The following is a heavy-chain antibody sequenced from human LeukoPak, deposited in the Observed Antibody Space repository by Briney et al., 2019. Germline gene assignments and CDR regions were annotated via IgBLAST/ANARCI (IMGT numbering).Heavy chain of an antibody. V-gene: IGHV1-18*01. D-gene: IGHD2-15*01. J-gene: IGHJ4*02. CDR1: GYTFTTYG. CDR3: ARDLEDCSGGSWYVDY. Sequence: ASVKVSCKASGYTFTTYGISWVRQAPGQGLEWMGWISAYNGNTNYAQKLQGRVTVTTDTSTSTAYMELRSLRSDDTAVYYCARDLEDCSGGSWYVDYWGQGTLVTVSS. CDR2: ISAYNGNT.